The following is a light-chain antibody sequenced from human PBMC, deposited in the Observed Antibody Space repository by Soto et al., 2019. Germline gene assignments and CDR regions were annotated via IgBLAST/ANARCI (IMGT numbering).Light chain of an antibody. J-gene: IGLJ1*01. CDR3: SSFSSSSTLYV. CDR1: SSDVGGHNY. CDR2: EVS. V-gene: IGLV2-14*01. Sequence: QSVLTQAAAVSGCPGQSITISCTGTSSDVGGHNYVSWYQHHADKAPKLMIYEVSNRPSGVSNRFSGSKSGNTASLTIYGLQAEDEADYYCSSFSSSSTLYVFGTGTKVTV.